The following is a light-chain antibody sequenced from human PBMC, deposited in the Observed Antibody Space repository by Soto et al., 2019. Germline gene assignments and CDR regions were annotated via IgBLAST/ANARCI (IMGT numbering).Light chain of an antibody. V-gene: IGKV3-20*01. CDR1: QIVSSIY. CDR2: GSS. Sequence: EIVLTQSPGTLSLSPGERATLSCRASQIVSSIYLAWYQQKPGQPPSLLIFGSSSRAPGIPARFSGSGSGTEFTLTISRLEPEDFAVYYCQQYGTSPMYTFGQGTKLEIK. CDR3: QQYGTSPMYT. J-gene: IGKJ2*01.